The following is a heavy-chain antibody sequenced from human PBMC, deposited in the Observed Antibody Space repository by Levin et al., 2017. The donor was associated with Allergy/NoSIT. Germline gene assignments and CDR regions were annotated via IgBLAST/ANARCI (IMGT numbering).Heavy chain of an antibody. CDR1: GFTFSRYG. D-gene: IGHD2-15*01. CDR3: TRDRYCSGEGCSASKNYYYGLDV. CDR2: ISYDGSNK. J-gene: IGHJ6*02. V-gene: IGHV3-30*03. Sequence: LSLTCAASGFTFSRYGMHWVRPAPGKGLELVAVISYDGSNKYYADSVKGRYTISRDNSKNTRYLQLNSLRPEDTALYFCTRDRYCSGEGCSASKNYYYGLDVWGQGTTVTVSS.